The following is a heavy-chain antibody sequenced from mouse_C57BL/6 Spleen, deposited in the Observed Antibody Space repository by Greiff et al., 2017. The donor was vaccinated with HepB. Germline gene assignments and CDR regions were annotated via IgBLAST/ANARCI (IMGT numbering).Heavy chain of an antibody. J-gene: IGHJ1*03. CDR1: GYTFTSYT. CDR3: ARSRPDWYFDV. CDR2: INPSSGYT. V-gene: IGHV1-4*01. Sequence: VQLQQSGAELARPGASVKMSCKASGYTFTSYTMHWVKQRPGQGLEWIGYINPSSGYTKYNQKFKDKATLTADKSSSTAYMRLSSLTSEDSAVYYCARSRPDWYFDVWGTGTTVTVSS.